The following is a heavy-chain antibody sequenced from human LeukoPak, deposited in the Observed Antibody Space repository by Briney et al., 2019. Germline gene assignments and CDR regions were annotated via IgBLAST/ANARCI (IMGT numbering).Heavy chain of an antibody. Sequence: SETLSLTCAVSDYSISSAYYWGWIRQPPGKGLEWIWSIYHSGSTDYNPSLKSRVTISVDTSKNQFSLKLRSVTAADTAVYYCARDQAYCGGDCYFDFWGQGTLVTVSS. CDR1: DYSISSAYY. V-gene: IGHV4-38-2*02. J-gene: IGHJ4*02. CDR3: ARDQAYCGGDCYFDF. D-gene: IGHD2-21*02. CDR2: IYHSGST.